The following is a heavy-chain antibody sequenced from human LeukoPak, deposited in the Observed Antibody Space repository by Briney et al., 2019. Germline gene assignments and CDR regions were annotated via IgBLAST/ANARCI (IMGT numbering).Heavy chain of an antibody. V-gene: IGHV1-18*01. CDR1: GYTFTSYG. J-gene: IGHJ6*02. CDR2: ISAYNGNT. D-gene: IGHD3-3*01. Sequence: ASVKVSCKASGYTFTSYGISWVRQAPGQGLEWMGWISAYNGNTNYAQKLQGRVTMTTDTSTSTAYMELRSLRSDDTAVYYCVRGGITIFGVVIDYYYYGMDVWGQGTTVTVSS. CDR3: VRGGITIFGVVIDYYYYGMDV.